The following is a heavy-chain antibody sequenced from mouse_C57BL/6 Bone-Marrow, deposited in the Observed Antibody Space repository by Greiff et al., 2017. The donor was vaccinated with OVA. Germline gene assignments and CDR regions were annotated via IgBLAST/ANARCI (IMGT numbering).Heavy chain of an antibody. V-gene: IGHV1-61*01. D-gene: IGHD2-5*01. CDR2: IYPSDSET. CDR3: ARAYYSNYDAMDY. J-gene: IGHJ4*01. Sequence: QVHVKQPGAELVRPGSSVKLSCKASGYTFTSYWMDWVKQRPGQGLEWIGNIYPSDSETHYNQKFKDKATLTVDKSSSTAYMQLSSLTSEDSAVYYCARAYYSNYDAMDYWGQGTSVTVSS. CDR1: GYTFTSYW.